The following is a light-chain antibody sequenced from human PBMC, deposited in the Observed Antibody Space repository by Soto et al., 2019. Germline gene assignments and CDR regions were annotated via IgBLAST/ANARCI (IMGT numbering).Light chain of an antibody. CDR3: GSYAGSYTFVI. V-gene: IGLV2-11*01. Sequence: QSALTQPRSVSGSPGQSITISCTGTSNDVGGYNYVSWYQQHPGKAPKLLIYDVTTRPSRVPDRFSGSKSGNAASLTISGLQAEDEADYHCGSYAGSYTFVIFGGGTKLTVL. J-gene: IGLJ2*01. CDR1: SNDVGGYNY. CDR2: DVT.